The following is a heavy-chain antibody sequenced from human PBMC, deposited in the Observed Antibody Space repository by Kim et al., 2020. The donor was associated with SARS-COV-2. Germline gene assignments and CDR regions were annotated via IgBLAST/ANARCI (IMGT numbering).Heavy chain of an antibody. J-gene: IGHJ6*02. Sequence: SVKVSCKASGGTFSSYAISWVRQAPGQGLEWMGGIIPIFGTANYAQKFQGRVTITADESTSTAYMELSSLRSEDTAVYYCARVRRYCSGGSCYGMDVWGQGTTVTVSS. V-gene: IGHV1-69*13. D-gene: IGHD2-15*01. CDR2: IIPIFGTA. CDR3: ARVRRYCSGGSCYGMDV. CDR1: GGTFSSYA.